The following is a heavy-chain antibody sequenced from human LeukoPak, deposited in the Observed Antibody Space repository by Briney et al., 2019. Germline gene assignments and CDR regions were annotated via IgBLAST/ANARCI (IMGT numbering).Heavy chain of an antibody. D-gene: IGHD3-22*01. CDR2: ISGRGGST. CDR3: AQASFSSGFSS. CDR1: GFTFSTYA. J-gene: IGHJ1*01. Sequence: GGSLRLSCVASGFTFSTYAMSWVRQAPGKGLEWVSAISGRGGSTYYADSVKGRFTISRDNSKNTLYLQIHSLRAEDTALYYCAQASFSSGFSSWGQGTLVTVSS. V-gene: IGHV3-23*01.